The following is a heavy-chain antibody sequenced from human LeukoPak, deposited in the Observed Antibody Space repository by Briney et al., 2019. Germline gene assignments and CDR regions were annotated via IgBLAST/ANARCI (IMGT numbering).Heavy chain of an antibody. D-gene: IGHD2-2*01. Sequence: GGSLRLSCAASGFTFSDYATHWVRQAPGKGLEYVSAISHNGGSTYYAHSVKGRFTISRDNSKNTLYLQLGSLRDEDMAVYYCARERRFCTSTSCYCFFDYWGQGTLVTVSS. J-gene: IGHJ4*02. V-gene: IGHV3-64*01. CDR3: ARERRFCTSTSCYCFFDY. CDR1: GFTFSDYA. CDR2: ISHNGGST.